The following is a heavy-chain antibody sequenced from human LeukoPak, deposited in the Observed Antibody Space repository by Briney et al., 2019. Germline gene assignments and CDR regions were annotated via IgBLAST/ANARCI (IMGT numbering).Heavy chain of an antibody. CDR3: ARSGIKMVRGVIIKSPYHMDV. CDR2: IKQDGSEK. J-gene: IGHJ6*03. D-gene: IGHD3-10*01. V-gene: IGHV3-7*01. Sequence: GGSLRLSCAASGFTFSSYWMSWVRQAPGKGLEWVANIKQDGSEKYYVDSVRGRFTISRDNAKNSLYLQMNSLRAEDTAVYYCARSGIKMVRGVIIKSPYHMDVWGKGTTVTVSS. CDR1: GFTFSSYW.